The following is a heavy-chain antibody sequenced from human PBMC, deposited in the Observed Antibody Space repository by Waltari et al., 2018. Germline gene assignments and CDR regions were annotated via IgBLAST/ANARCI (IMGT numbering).Heavy chain of an antibody. CDR1: GFTFSGSA. D-gene: IGHD6-19*01. Sequence: EVQLVESGGGFVQPGGSLKLSCAASGFTFSGSAMHWVRQASGKGLEWVCRIRSKANSYATAYAASVKVRFTISRDDSKNTAYLQMNSLKTEDTAVYYCTRGIAVAGTDYWGQGTLVTVSS. CDR3: TRGIAVAGTDY. V-gene: IGHV3-73*01. CDR2: IRSKANSYAT. J-gene: IGHJ4*02.